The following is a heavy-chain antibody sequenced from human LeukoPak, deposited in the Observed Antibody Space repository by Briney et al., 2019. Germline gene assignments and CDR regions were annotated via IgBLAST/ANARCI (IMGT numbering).Heavy chain of an antibody. CDR2: IKQDESEI. V-gene: IGHV3-7*01. CDR1: GFTFSRYW. Sequence: GGSLRLSCVASGFTFSRYWMSWVRQAPDKGLEWVANIKQDESEIYSVDSVKGRFTISRDNAKNSLYLQMNSLRAEDTAVYYCARFHYDETLFGMDVWGQGTTVTVSS. J-gene: IGHJ6*02. CDR3: ARFHYDETLFGMDV. D-gene: IGHD3-22*01.